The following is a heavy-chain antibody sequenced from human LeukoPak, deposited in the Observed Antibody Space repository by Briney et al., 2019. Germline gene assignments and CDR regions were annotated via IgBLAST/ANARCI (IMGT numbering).Heavy chain of an antibody. CDR3: IRQGGDY. V-gene: IGHV3-73*01. Sequence: PGGSLRLSCAASGFTFSGSAMHWVRQASGKGLEWVGLIRGKPNSHATAYAASVKGRFTMSRDDSKNMAYLQMNSLKTEDTAVYYCIRQGGDYWGQGTLVTVSS. J-gene: IGHJ4*02. CDR2: IRGKPNSHAT. CDR1: GFTFSGSA. D-gene: IGHD3-16*01.